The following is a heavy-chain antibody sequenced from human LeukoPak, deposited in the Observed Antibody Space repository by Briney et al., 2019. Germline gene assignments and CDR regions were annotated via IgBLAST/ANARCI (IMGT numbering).Heavy chain of an antibody. Sequence: PSETLSLTCSFSGGSISNYYWSWVRQPPGKGLEWIGYIYYSGSTDYNPSLKSRVTISIDTYKNHFSLRLSSVTAADTASYYCARGYAYGPNYYFDYWGQGTLVTVSS. CDR3: ARGYAYGPNYYFDY. V-gene: IGHV4-59*01. J-gene: IGHJ4*02. CDR2: IYYSGST. CDR1: GGSISNYY. D-gene: IGHD5-18*01.